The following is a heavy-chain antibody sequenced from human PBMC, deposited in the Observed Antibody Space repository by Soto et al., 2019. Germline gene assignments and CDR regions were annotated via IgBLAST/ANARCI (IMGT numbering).Heavy chain of an antibody. D-gene: IGHD1-26*01. CDR2: IYYSGST. CDR3: AIWPRGSYFDF. CDR1: GGSISTSSYY. J-gene: IGHJ4*03. V-gene: IGHV4-39*01. Sequence: SETLSLTCTVSGGSISTSSYYWGWIRQPPGKGLEWIGSIYYSGSTYYNPSLKSRVTISVDTSKNQFSLKLSSVTAADTAVYYCAIWPRGSYFDFRGQGTLVS.